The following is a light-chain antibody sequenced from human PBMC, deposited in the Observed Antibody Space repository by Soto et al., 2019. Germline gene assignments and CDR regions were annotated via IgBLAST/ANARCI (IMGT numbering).Light chain of an antibody. J-gene: IGLJ1*01. Sequence: QSVLTQPASVSGSPGQSITISCTGTSSDVGSYNLVSWYQQHPGKAPKLMIYEGSKRPSGVSNRFSGSKSGNTASLTISGLQAEDEADYYCFSYAGDYMFVFGTGTKLTVL. CDR3: FSYAGDYMFV. CDR2: EGS. CDR1: SSDVGSYNL. V-gene: IGLV2-23*01.